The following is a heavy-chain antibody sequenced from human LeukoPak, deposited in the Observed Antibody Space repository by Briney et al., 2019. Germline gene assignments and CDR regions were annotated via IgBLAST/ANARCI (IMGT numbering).Heavy chain of an antibody. Sequence: GGTLRLSCEASGFTLSSYAMTSVCQAPGKGLDWLSGVSGSRVRTYCAESATGRFTISRDNSKNTLYLQMYSLRAEDTAVYYCAKVGSGWYYFDYWGQGTLATVSS. CDR2: VSGSRVRT. V-gene: IGHV3-23*01. CDR1: GFTLSSYA. CDR3: AKVGSGWYYFDY. J-gene: IGHJ4*02. D-gene: IGHD6-19*01.